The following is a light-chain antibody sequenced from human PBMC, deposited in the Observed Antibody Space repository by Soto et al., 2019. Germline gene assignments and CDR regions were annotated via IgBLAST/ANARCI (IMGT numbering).Light chain of an antibody. Sequence: QSALTQPASVSGSPGQSITISCTGTSSDVGGYNYVSWYQQHPGKAPKLMIYGNSNRPSGVPDRFSGSKSGTSASLAITGLQAEDEADYYCQSYDSSLSGSKFGGGTKLTVL. CDR3: QSYDSSLSGSK. J-gene: IGLJ2*01. CDR1: SSDVGGYNY. V-gene: IGLV2-14*01. CDR2: GNS.